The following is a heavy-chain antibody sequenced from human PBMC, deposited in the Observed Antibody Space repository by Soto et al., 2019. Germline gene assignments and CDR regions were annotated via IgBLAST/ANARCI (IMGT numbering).Heavy chain of an antibody. J-gene: IGHJ4*02. Sequence: QAQLVQSGGEVKKPGASVKVSCRASGYAFTSYGYAWVRQAPGQGLEWRGWISAYNGDTNYAQKFHDRVTLTTDTSTTTVHMELRNLGSDDTAVYYCARSGAYCTSITCLFDSFWGLGTLVTVSS. V-gene: IGHV1-18*01. CDR1: GYAFTSYG. D-gene: IGHD2-8*01. CDR3: ARSGAYCTSITCLFDSF. CDR2: ISAYNGDT.